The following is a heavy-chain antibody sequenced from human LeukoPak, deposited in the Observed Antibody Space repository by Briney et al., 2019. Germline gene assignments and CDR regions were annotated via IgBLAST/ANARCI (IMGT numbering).Heavy chain of an antibody. CDR2: VSRSSSTI. CDR3: ARVRYNSGYIFDY. J-gene: IGHJ4*02. D-gene: IGHD5-18*01. Sequence: GGSLRLSCVAYGFTFSNHNMNWVRQASGQGLEWISYVSRSSSTIYYADSVKGRFTISRDNARNSLYLQMNRLRADDTAVYYCARVRYNSGYIFDYWGQGTLVTVSS. V-gene: IGHV3-48*04. CDR1: GFTFSNHN.